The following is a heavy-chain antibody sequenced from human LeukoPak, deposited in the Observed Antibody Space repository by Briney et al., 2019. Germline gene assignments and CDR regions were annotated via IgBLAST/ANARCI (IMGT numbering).Heavy chain of an antibody. D-gene: IGHD6-13*01. CDR2: IYYTGST. CDR3: ATTIAAAGLEYFQH. V-gene: IGHV4-59*01. CDR1: GGSISSYY. Sequence: SETLSLTCTVSGGSISSYYWSWIRQPPGKGLEWIGYIYYTGSTKYNASLKSRVTISVDTSKNQFSLKLSSVTAADTAVYYCATTIAAAGLEYFQHWGQGTLVTVSS. J-gene: IGHJ1*01.